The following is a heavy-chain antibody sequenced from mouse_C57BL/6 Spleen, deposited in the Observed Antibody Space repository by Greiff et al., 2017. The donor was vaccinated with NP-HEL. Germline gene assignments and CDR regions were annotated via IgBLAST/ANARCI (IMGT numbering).Heavy chain of an antibody. CDR2: ISYDGSN. Sequence: EVQLQQSGPGLVKPSQSLSLTCSVTGYSITSGYYWNWIRQLPGNKLEWVGYISYDGSNNYNPSLKNRITITRDTSKNQFFLKLNSVTTENTATYYCARGMITAGVDYWGQGTSVTVSS. CDR1: GYSITSGYY. J-gene: IGHJ4*01. V-gene: IGHV3-6*01. D-gene: IGHD2-4*01. CDR3: ARGMITAGVDY.